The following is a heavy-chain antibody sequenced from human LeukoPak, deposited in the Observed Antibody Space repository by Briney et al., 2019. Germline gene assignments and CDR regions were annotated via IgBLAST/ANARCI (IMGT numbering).Heavy chain of an antibody. D-gene: IGHD6-13*01. CDR1: GGSISSYY. Sequence: SETLSLTCAVSGGSISSYYWSWIRQPAGKGLEWIGHIYNSGSTNYNPSLKGRVTMSVATSKNQFSLHLSSVTAADTAVYYCARSAFLVTAPGLYYFDYWGQGTLVAVSS. V-gene: IGHV4-4*07. J-gene: IGHJ4*02. CDR2: IYNSGST. CDR3: ARSAFLVTAPGLYYFDY.